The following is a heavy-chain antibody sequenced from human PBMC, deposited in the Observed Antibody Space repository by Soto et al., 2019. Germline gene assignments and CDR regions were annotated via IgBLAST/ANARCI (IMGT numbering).Heavy chain of an antibody. V-gene: IGHV1-69*06. CDR1: GGTFSSYA. CDR2: IIPIFGTA. CDR3: ARPPGYISDWYYFDL. Sequence: SVKVSCKASGGTFSSYAISWVRQAPGQGLEWMGGIIPIFGTANYAQKFQGRVTITADKSTSTAYMELSSLRSEDTAVYYCARPPGYISDWYYFDLWGQGTQVTVSS. J-gene: IGHJ4*02. D-gene: IGHD3-9*01.